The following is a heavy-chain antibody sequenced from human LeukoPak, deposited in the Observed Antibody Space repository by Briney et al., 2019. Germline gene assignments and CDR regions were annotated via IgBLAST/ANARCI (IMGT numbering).Heavy chain of an antibody. CDR2: IYYSGST. CDR1: GGSISSYY. V-gene: IGHV4-59*01. J-gene: IGHJ4*02. D-gene: IGHD2-2*01. CDR3: ARPYCSSTSCKRGGHLFY. Sequence: SETLSLTCTVSGGSISSYYWSWIRQPPGKGLEWIGYIYYSGSTNYNPSLKSRVTISVDTSKNQFSLKLSSVTAADTAVYYCARPYCSSTSCKRGGHLFYWGQGTLVTVSS.